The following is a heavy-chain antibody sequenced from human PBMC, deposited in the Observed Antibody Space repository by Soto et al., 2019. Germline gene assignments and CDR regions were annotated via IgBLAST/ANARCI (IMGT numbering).Heavy chain of an antibody. V-gene: IGHV1-69*13. CDR3: ARDQSFDGSYYYGIDF. CDR2: IIPIFGTA. D-gene: IGHD3-22*01. J-gene: IGHJ4*02. CDR1: GGTFSSYA. Sequence: SVKVSCKASGGTFSSYAISWVRQAPGQGLEWMGGIIPIFGTANYAQKFQGRVTITADESTSTAYMELSSLRSDDTAVYYCARDQSFDGSYYYGIDFWGQGTLVTVPS.